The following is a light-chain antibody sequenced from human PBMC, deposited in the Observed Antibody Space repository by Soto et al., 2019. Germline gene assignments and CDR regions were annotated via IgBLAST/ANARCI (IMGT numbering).Light chain of an antibody. J-gene: IGKJ1*01. CDR2: AAS. Sequence: AIRMTQSPSSFSASTGDRVTITCRASQGISSYLAWYQQKPGKAPKLLIYAASTLQSGVPSRFSGSGSGTDFTLTISCLQSEDFATYYCHQYYSYPLTFGQGTNVEIK. CDR3: HQYYSYPLT. V-gene: IGKV1-8*01. CDR1: QGISSY.